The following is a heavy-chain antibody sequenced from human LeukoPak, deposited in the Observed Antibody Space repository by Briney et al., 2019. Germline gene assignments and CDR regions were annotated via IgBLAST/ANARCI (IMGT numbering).Heavy chain of an antibody. Sequence: WVRQPPGKGLEWIGSVYYSGSTYYNPSLKSRVTISVDTSKNQFSLNLRSVTAADTAVYYCARRGLSGSYNFFDYWGQGTLVTVSS. CDR2: VYYSGST. CDR3: ARRGLSGSYNFFDY. D-gene: IGHD3-10*01. V-gene: IGHV4-39*01. J-gene: IGHJ4*02.